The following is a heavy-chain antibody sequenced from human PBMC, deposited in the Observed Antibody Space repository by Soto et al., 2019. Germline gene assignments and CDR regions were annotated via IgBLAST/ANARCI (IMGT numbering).Heavy chain of an antibody. D-gene: IGHD2-2*01. J-gene: IGHJ4*02. Sequence: QVQLVESGGGVVQPGTSLRLSCAASGFTFSTYGMHWVRQAPGKGREWVAIIWYDGSNKYYADSVKGRFTISRDNSRNTLYLQMNSLRAEDTAVYYCVRDRCTRTSCYGFDYWGQGTLVTVSS. CDR3: VRDRCTRTSCYGFDY. CDR2: IWYDGSNK. CDR1: GFTFSTYG. V-gene: IGHV3-33*01.